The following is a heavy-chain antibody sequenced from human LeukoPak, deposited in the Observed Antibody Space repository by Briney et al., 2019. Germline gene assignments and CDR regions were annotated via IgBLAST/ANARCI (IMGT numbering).Heavy chain of an antibody. CDR3: AKGPGAAVAKRYIQH. V-gene: IGHV3-48*04. J-gene: IGHJ1*01. CDR2: ISSSGSTI. CDR1: GFTFSSYS. Sequence: GSLRLSCAASGFTFSSYSMSWVRQAPGKGLEWVSYISSSGSTIYYADSVKGRFTISRDNAKNSLYLQMNSLRTEDTALYYCAKGPGAAVAKRYIQHWGQGTLVTVSS. D-gene: IGHD6-19*01.